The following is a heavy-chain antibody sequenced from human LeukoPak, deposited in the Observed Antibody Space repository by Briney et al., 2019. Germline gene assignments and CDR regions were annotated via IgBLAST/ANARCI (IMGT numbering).Heavy chain of an antibody. CDR1: GFTFSSYW. V-gene: IGHV3-7*03. D-gene: IGHD3-22*01. CDR2: IKQDGSEK. J-gene: IGHJ4*02. CDR3: ARGGFAYYYDSSGYYYFDY. Sequence: GGSLRLSCAASGFTFSSYWMSWVRQAPGKGLEWVANIKQDGSEKYYVDSVKGRFSISRDNAKNSLYLQMNSLRAEDTAVYYCARGGFAYYYDSSGYYYFDYWGQGTLVTVSS.